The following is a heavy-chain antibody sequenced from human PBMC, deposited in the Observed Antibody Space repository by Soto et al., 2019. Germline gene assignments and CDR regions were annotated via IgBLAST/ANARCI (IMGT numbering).Heavy chain of an antibody. CDR2: ISGSGVTT. D-gene: IGHD1-1*01. Sequence: EMQLLESGGDLVQPGGSLRLSCAASGFTFSNYAMTWVRQAPGKGLEYVSAISGSGVTTYSPDSMRGRFIISRQNSKNTLLLQMNSLRAEDTALYYCTKDRDDLGRVDAFEIWGQGTMVTVSS. J-gene: IGHJ3*02. CDR3: TKDRDDLGRVDAFEI. CDR1: GFTFSNYA. V-gene: IGHV3-23*01.